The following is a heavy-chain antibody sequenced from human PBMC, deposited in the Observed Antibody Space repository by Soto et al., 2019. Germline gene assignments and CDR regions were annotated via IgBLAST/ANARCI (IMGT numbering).Heavy chain of an antibody. CDR3: AAGVILGVVPLEY. CDR1: GGSISSGGYS. J-gene: IGHJ4*02. D-gene: IGHD3-3*01. Sequence: QLQLQESGSGLVKPSQTLSLTCAVSGGSISSGGYSWSWIRQPPGKGVEWIGYIYHSGSTHYNPALTSRVCMSVDRSQNQFSLKVSSVTAAATAVYCCAAGVILGVVPLEYWGQGTLVPVSS. CDR2: IYHSGST. V-gene: IGHV4-30-2*01.